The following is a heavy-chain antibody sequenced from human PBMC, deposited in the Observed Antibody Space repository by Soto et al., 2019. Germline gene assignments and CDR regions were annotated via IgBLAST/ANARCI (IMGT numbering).Heavy chain of an antibody. CDR1: GFPFTAYS. V-gene: IGHV3-21*01. Sequence: EVQLVESGGGLVKPGGSLRLSCAASGFPFTAYSMLWVRQAPGKGLQWVSSISSDNYYIYYADSVKGRFTISRDNAKQSMFLQMDSLSAEDADVYYCDRGRTCTGADCYGGGDYWGQGVLVSVSS. CDR3: DRGRTCTGADCYGGGDY. D-gene: IGHD2-8*02. CDR2: ISSDNYYI. J-gene: IGHJ4*02.